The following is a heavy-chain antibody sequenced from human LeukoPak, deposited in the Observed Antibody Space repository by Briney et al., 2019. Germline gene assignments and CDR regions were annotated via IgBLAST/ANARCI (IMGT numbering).Heavy chain of an antibody. Sequence: GGSLRLSCAASGSTFSNNWMHWVRQAPGKGLVWVSRINSEGSSTTYADAVKGRFTISRDNAKNTLYLQMNSLRAEDTAVYYCATMDYDYDSCGYYRYWGQGTLVTVSS. J-gene: IGHJ4*02. CDR2: INSEGSST. D-gene: IGHD3-22*01. V-gene: IGHV3-74*01. CDR1: GSTFSNNW. CDR3: ATMDYDYDSCGYYRY.